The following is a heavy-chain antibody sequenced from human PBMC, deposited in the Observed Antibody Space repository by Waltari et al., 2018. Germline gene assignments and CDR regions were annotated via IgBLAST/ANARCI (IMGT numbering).Heavy chain of an antibody. V-gene: IGHV4-59*11. J-gene: IGHJ4*02. CDR1: GGSISSHY. D-gene: IGHD6-13*01. CDR2: IYYSGST. CDR3: ARVRPSFAAGQFDY. Sequence: QVQLQESGPGLVKPSQTLSLTCTVSGGSISSHYWRWIRQPPGKGLEWIGYIYYSGSTNYNPSLKSRVTISVDTSKNQFSLKLSSVTAADTAVYYCARVRPSFAAGQFDYWGQGTLVTVSS.